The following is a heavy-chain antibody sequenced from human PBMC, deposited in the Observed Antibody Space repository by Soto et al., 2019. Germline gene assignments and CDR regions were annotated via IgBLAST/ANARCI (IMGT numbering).Heavy chain of an antibody. CDR1: GGSISSADYY. V-gene: IGHV4-30-4*01. Sequence: LSLTCTVSGGSISSADYYWSWVRQPPGKGLEWIGYIYYSGSTFFNPSLKSRVTISRDTSRNQFSLRLNSVTAADTAVYYCARAIVVTIGGMDVWGQGTTVTVSS. CDR2: IYYSGST. J-gene: IGHJ6*02. CDR3: ARAIVVTIGGMDV. D-gene: IGHD5-12*01.